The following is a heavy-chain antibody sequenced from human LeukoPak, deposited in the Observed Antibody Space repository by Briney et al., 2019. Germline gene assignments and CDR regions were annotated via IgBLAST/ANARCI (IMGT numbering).Heavy chain of an antibody. V-gene: IGHV3-66*01. J-gene: IGHJ4*02. Sequence: GGSLRLSCAASGFTVSSNYMSWVRQVPGKGLEWVSVIYSDGSTYSADSVRGRFTVSRDSSKNTVFLQMNSLRAEDTAVYYCATIVPVVPATLTFDHWGQGTAVTVS. CDR3: ATIVPVVPATLTFDH. D-gene: IGHD2-15*01. CDR1: GFTVSSNY. CDR2: IYSDGST.